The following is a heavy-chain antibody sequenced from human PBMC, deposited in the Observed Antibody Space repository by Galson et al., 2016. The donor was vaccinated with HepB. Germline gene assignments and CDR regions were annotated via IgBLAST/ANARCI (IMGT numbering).Heavy chain of an antibody. J-gene: IGHJ4*02. V-gene: IGHV3-23*01. D-gene: IGHD4-23*01. CDR2: IRHNGAT. CDR3: GGQGGNSA. CDR1: GFTLAGNA. Sequence: SLRLSCAASGFTLAGNAMTWARQAPGKGLEWVADIRHNGATYDADSVKGRFTISRDNSKNMLYLQMNSLRVEDTAIYYYGGQGGNSAWGQGTLVTVSS.